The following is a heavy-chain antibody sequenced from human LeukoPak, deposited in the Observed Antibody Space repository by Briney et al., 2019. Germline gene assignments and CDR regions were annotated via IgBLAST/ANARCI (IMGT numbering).Heavy chain of an antibody. CDR3: TRVTVVGAFDI. CDR1: GFTFSTYS. V-gene: IGHV3-49*04. CDR2: IRSKAYGGTT. J-gene: IGHJ3*02. Sequence: GGSLRLSCAASGFTFSTYSMSWVRQAPGKGLEWVGFIRSKAYGGTTEYAASVKGRFTISRDDSKSIAYLQMNSLKTEDTAVYYCTRVTVVGAFDIWGQGTMVTVSS. D-gene: IGHD2-2*01.